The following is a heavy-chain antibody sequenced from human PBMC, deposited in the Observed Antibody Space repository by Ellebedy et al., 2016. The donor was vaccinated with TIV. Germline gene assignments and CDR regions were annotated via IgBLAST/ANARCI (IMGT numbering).Heavy chain of an antibody. CDR1: VFTFSSYA. Sequence: GGSLRLXXAASVFTFSSYAMSWVRQAPGKGLEWVSAISGSGGSTYYADSVKGRFTISRDNSKNTLYLQMNSLRAEDTAVYYCARDQGCSSTSCYDDYYGMDVWGQGTTVTVSS. D-gene: IGHD2-2*01. V-gene: IGHV3-23*01. J-gene: IGHJ6*02. CDR3: ARDQGCSSTSCYDDYYGMDV. CDR2: ISGSGGST.